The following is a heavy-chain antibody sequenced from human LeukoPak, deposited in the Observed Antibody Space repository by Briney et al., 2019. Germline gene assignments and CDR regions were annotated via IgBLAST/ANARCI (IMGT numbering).Heavy chain of an antibody. D-gene: IGHD3-3*01. V-gene: IGHV4-30-2*03. CDR1: GGSITSGGYS. Sequence: PSETLSLTCAVSGGSITSGGYSWSWIRQPPGKDLEWIGSIYYSGSPYYNPSLKSRVTISVDTSKNQFSLKLSSVTAADTAVYYCARDDFWSGYLFDYWGQGTLVTVSS. CDR2: IYYSGSP. CDR3: ARDDFWSGYLFDY. J-gene: IGHJ4*02.